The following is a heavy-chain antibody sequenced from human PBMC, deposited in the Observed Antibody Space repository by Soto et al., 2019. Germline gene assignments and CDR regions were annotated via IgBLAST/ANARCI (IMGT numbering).Heavy chain of an antibody. V-gene: IGHV3-9*01. CDR2: ISWNSGSI. CDR1: GFTFDDYA. CDR3: AKGAAGSSGWDLYYYGMDV. J-gene: IGHJ6*02. D-gene: IGHD6-19*01. Sequence: GGSLRLCCAASGFTFDDYAMHWVRQDPGKGLEWVSGISWNSGSIGYADSVKGRFTISRDNAKNSLYLQMNSLRAEDTALYYCAKGAAGSSGWDLYYYGMDVWGQGTTVTVSS.